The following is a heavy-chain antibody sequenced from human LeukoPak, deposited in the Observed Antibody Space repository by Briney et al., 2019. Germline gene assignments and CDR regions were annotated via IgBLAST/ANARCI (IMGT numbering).Heavy chain of an antibody. D-gene: IGHD5-12*01. V-gene: IGHV1-69*02. CDR1: GYTFTSYY. CDR3: ARPNRRDGYNHHRAYYYYGMDV. Sequence: ASVKVSCKASGYTFTSYYMHWVRQAPGQGLEWMGRIIPILGIANYAQKFQGRVTITADKSTSTAYMELSSLRSEDTAVYYCARPNRRDGYNHHRAYYYYGMDVWGQGTTVTVSS. CDR2: IIPILGIA. J-gene: IGHJ6*02.